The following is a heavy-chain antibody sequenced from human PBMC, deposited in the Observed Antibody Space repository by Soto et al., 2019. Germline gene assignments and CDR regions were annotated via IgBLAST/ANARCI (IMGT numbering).Heavy chain of an antibody. Sequence: SETLSLTCTVYGGSISSGGYYWSWIRQHPGKGLEWIGYIYYSGSTYYNPSLKSRVTISVDTSKNQFSLKLSSVTAADTAVYYCARAYLEEGLWFGELFSAFDIWGQGTMVTVSS. V-gene: IGHV4-31*03. CDR3: ARAYLEEGLWFGELFSAFDI. J-gene: IGHJ3*02. CDR2: IYYSGST. D-gene: IGHD3-10*01. CDR1: GGSISSGGYY.